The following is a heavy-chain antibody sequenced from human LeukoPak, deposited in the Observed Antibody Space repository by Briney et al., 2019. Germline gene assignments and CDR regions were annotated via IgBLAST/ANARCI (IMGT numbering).Heavy chain of an antibody. CDR2: ISYDGSNK. J-gene: IGHJ6*04. CDR3: ARDRAYGSGSYCNYYYYYGMDV. CDR1: GFTVSSYA. V-gene: IGHV3-30*04. Sequence: GESLRLSCAASGFTVSSYAMHWVSQAQGKGLEWVAVISYDGSNKYYADSVKGRFTISRDNSKNTLYLQMNSLRAEDTAVYYCARDRAYGSGSYCNYYYYYGMDVWGKGTTVTVSS. D-gene: IGHD3-10*01.